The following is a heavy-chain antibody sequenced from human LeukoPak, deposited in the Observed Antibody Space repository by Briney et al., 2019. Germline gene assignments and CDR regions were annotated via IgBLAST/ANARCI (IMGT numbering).Heavy chain of an antibody. J-gene: IGHJ6*02. CDR2: MNPNSGNT. CDR1: GYTFTSYV. CDR3: ARGRSLRYFDWLYYYYYGMDV. D-gene: IGHD3-9*01. Sequence: ASVKVSCKASGYTFTSYVINWVRQATGQGLEWMGWMNPNSGNTSYAQKFQGRVTMTRNTSISTAYMELSSLRAEDTAVDYCARGRSLRYFDWLYYYYYGMDVWGQGTTVTVSS. V-gene: IGHV1-8*01.